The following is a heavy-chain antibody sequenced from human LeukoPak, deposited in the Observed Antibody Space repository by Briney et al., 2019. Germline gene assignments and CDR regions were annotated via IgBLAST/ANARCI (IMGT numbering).Heavy chain of an antibody. V-gene: IGHV1-24*01. CDR1: GYTLSELS. CDR2: FDREDGET. Sequence: ASLKVSCKVSGYTLSELSMHWVRQAPGKGLEWMGGFDREDGETIYAQKFQGRVTMTEDTSIDTAYMELSSLRSGDTAVYYCATPGAGDYYDNSGPVAWGQGTLVTVSS. J-gene: IGHJ5*02. CDR3: ATPGAGDYYDNSGPVA. D-gene: IGHD3-22*01.